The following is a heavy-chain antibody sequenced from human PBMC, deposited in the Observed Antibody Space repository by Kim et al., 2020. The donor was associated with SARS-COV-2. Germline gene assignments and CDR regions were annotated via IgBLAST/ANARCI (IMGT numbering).Heavy chain of an antibody. Sequence: GVSLRLSCAASGFTFSSYSMNGVRQAPGKGLEWVSSISSSSSYIYYADSVKGRFTISRDNAKNSLYLQMNSLRAEDTAVYYCARDQSYYYDSSGYPYWGQGTLVTVSS. CDR3: ARDQSYYYDSSGYPY. J-gene: IGHJ4*02. CDR1: GFTFSSYS. CDR2: ISSSSSYI. V-gene: IGHV3-21*01. D-gene: IGHD3-22*01.